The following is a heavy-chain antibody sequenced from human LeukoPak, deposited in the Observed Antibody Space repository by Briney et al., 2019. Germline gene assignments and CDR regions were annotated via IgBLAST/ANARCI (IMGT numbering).Heavy chain of an antibody. D-gene: IGHD3-10*01. CDR1: GGTFSSYA. CDR2: IIPIFGTA. J-gene: IGHJ3*02. CDR3: ARELEKLLWFGEFDDAFDI. Sequence: GASVKVSCKASGGTFSSYAISWVRQAPGQGLEWMGGIIPIFGTANYAQKFQGSVTITADESTCTAYMELSSLRSEDTAVYYCARELEKLLWFGEFDDAFDIWGQGTMVTVSS. V-gene: IGHV1-69*13.